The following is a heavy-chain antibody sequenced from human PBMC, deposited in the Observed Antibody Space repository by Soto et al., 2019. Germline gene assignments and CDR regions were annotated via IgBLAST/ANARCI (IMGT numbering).Heavy chain of an antibody. CDR2: IHHSGST. J-gene: IGHJ6*02. CDR3: ARQGFGQLHGLVDV. D-gene: IGHD2-21*01. CDR1: GGSITSHY. Sequence: QVQLQESGPGLVKPSETLSLTCSVSGGSITSHYCSWFRQPPGKGLEWIGYIHHSGSTSYNPSLKSRVTMSVDTSKNRFSLKVNSVTAADTALYYCARQGFGQLHGLVDVWGPGTTVTVSS. V-gene: IGHV4-59*08.